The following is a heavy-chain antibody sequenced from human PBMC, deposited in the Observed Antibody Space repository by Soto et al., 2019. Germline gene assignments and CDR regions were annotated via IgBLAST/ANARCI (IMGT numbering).Heavy chain of an antibody. V-gene: IGHV4-34*01. J-gene: IGHJ5*02. CDR1: GGSFSGYY. CDR3: ARGSLLDIVVVVAADNWFDP. D-gene: IGHD2-15*01. CDR2: INHSGST. Sequence: QVQLQQWGAGLLKPSETLSLTCAVYGGSFSGYYWSWIRQPPGKGLEWIGEINHSGSTNYNPSLKNRGTISVDTSKSKFSLKLRSVTAADAAVYYCARGSLLDIVVVVAADNWFDPWGQGTLVTVSS.